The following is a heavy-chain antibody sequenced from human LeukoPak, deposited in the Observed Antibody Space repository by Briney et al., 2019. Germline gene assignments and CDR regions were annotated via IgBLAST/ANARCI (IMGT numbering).Heavy chain of an antibody. CDR2: IIPIFGTA. CDR1: GGTFSSYA. V-gene: IGHV1-69*06. CDR3: ARGNTTRGGDYGMDV. D-gene: IGHD3-16*01. Sequence: SVKVSCKASGGTFSSYAISWVRQAPGQGLEWMGGIIPIFGTANYAQKFQGRVTITADKSTSTAYMELSSLGSEDTAVYYCARGNTTRGGDYGMDVWGKGTTVTVSS. J-gene: IGHJ6*04.